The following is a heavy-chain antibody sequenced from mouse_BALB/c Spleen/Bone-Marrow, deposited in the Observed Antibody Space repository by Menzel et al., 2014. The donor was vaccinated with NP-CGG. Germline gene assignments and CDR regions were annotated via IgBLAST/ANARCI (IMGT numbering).Heavy chain of an antibody. CDR2: IWAGGST. CDR3: AREGSTMITTPFAY. Sequence: QVHVKQSGPGLVAPSQSLSITCTVSGFSLTSYGVHWVRQPPGKGLEWLGVIWAGGSTNYNSALMSRLSISKDNSKSQVFLKMNSLQTDDTAMYYCAREGSTMITTPFAYWGQGTLVPVSA. CDR1: GFSLTSYG. D-gene: IGHD2-4*01. J-gene: IGHJ3*01. V-gene: IGHV2-9*02.